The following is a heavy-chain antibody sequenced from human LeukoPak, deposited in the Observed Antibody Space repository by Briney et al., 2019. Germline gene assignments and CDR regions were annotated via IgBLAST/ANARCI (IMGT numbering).Heavy chain of an antibody. CDR3: VKESRVVRGVIMDAFDM. Sequence: GGSLRLSCSASGFTFSSYAMHWVRQAPGKGLEYVSGISINGGSTDYADSVKGRFTISRDNSKNTVYLQMSSLRAEDTAVYHCVKESRVVRGVIMDAFDMWGQGTMVTVSS. D-gene: IGHD3-10*01. J-gene: IGHJ3*02. CDR2: ISINGGST. CDR1: GFTFSSYA. V-gene: IGHV3-64D*06.